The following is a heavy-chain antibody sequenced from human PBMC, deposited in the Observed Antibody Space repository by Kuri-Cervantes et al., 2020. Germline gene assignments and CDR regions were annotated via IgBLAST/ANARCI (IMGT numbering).Heavy chain of an antibody. Sequence: ESLKISCTVSGGSINSDTYYWNWIRQPPGKGLEWIGYIYYSGSTNYNPSLKSRVTISVDTSKNQFSLKLSSVTAADTAVYYCAREMTFGEPPDYWGQGTLVTVSS. CDR1: GGSINSDTYY. D-gene: IGHD3-16*01. CDR2: IYYSGST. J-gene: IGHJ4*02. CDR3: AREMTFGEPPDY. V-gene: IGHV4-61*01.